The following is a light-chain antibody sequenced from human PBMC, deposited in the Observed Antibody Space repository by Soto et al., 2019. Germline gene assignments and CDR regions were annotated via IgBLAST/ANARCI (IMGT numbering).Light chain of an antibody. V-gene: IGKV3-11*01. Sequence: EIVLTQSPATLSSSPGETATLSCRASQYVGTRLAWYQHKPGQAPRLLIYYTSNRATGIPARFSGSGSGTDFTLTTNSLAPEDFAIYYCHQRQSWPRTFGQGTK. CDR1: QYVGTR. CDR2: YTS. J-gene: IGKJ1*01. CDR3: HQRQSWPRT.